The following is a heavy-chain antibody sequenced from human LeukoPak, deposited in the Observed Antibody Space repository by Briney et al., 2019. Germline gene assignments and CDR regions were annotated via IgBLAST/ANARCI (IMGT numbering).Heavy chain of an antibody. CDR1: GYTFTGYY. CDR3: AREEDIVVVDYYYGMDV. Sequence: ASVKVSCKASGYTFTGYYMHWVRQAPGQGLEWMGWMNPNSGNTGYAQKFQGRVTITRNTSISTAYMELSSLRSEDTAVYYCAREEDIVVVDYYYGMDVWGQGTTVIVSS. D-gene: IGHD2-2*01. J-gene: IGHJ6*02. CDR2: MNPNSGNT. V-gene: IGHV1-8*02.